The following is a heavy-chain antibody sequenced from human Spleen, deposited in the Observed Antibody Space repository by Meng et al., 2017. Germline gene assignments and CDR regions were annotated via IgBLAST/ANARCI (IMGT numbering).Heavy chain of an antibody. V-gene: IGHV3-30*04. CDR2: ISNDGRHK. Sequence: GESLKIPCAASGFTLSSYAMQWVRQAPGKGLEWVAVISNDGRHKYYADSVKGRFTISRENSENTLYLQMNSLRAADTAVFYCARELSESQRTYYYDSSGYYYPYWGQGKLVTVSS. CDR1: GFTLSSYA. J-gene: IGHJ4*02. D-gene: IGHD3-22*01. CDR3: ARELSESQRTYYYDSSGYYYPY.